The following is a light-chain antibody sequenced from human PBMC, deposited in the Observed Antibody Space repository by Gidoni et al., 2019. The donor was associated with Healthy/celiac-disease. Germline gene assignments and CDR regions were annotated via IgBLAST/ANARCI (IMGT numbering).Light chain of an antibody. Sequence: HSVLTQPPSVSAAPGQRVTISCTGRSSNIGAGYDLHWYQQLPGTDPKHLIHGNRNRPSGGADRFSGSKSGTSAALAITGLQAEDEADYYCQSYDSSLSGVVFGGGTKLTVL. J-gene: IGLJ2*01. CDR3: QSYDSSLSGVV. CDR1: SSNIGAGYD. V-gene: IGLV1-40*01. CDR2: GNR.